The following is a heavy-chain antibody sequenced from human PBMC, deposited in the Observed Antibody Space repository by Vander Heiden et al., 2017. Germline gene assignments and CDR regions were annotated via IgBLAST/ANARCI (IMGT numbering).Heavy chain of an antibody. Sequence: QVQLVESGGGVVQPGKSLRLSCAGSGLTFSKSGRHGVRQAPGKGLEWVALITYDGSSKYYADSVRGRCTISRDNSKTTLFLHMSSLRPEDTALYYCAKGRDGDYATPDYWGQGTRVTVS. CDR1: GLTFSKSG. CDR3: AKGRDGDYATPDY. D-gene: IGHD2-2*01. CDR2: ITYDGSSK. V-gene: IGHV3-30*18. J-gene: IGHJ4*02.